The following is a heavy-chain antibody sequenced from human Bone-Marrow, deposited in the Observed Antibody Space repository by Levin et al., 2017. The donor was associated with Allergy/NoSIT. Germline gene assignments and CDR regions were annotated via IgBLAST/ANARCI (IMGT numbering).Heavy chain of an antibody. J-gene: IGHJ5*02. CDR1: GGSFSGYY. CDR2: INHSGST. V-gene: IGHV4-34*01. Sequence: SETLSLTCAVYGGSFSGYYWSWIRQPPGKGLEWIGEINHSGSTNYNPSLKSRVTISVDTSKNQFSLKLSSVTAADTAVYYCARGLSPYGSGSYSRFSWFDPWGQGTLVTVSS. D-gene: IGHD3-10*01. CDR3: ARGLSPYGSGSYSRFSWFDP.